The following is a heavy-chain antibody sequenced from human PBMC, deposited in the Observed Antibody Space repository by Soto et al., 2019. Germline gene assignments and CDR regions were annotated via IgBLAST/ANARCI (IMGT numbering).Heavy chain of an antibody. D-gene: IGHD6-6*01. V-gene: IGHV1-3*01. J-gene: IGHJ6*02. CDR2: INGGFGTA. CDR3: ARPSSIAAPYYYYGMDV. CDR1: GYTFTSYA. Sequence: GASVKVCCKASGYTFTSYAMHWVRQAPGQRLEWMGWINGGFGTANYAQNFQGRVTFTGDASAGTAYMELSSLRSEDTAVYYCARPSSIAAPYYYYGMDVWGQGTTVTVS.